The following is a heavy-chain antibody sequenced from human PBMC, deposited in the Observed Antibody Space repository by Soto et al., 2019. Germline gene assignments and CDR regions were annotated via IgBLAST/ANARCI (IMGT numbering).Heavy chain of an antibody. CDR2: INSSNGNA. Sequence: GASVKVSCKASAYTFTRYGVKWVRQAPGQGLEWMGWINSSNGNAEYAQNLQGSVTMTIDTSTSTAYMELRSLRSDDTAVYYCARGGPTSADHYYGMDVWGQGTTVTVSS. CDR1: AYTFTRYG. J-gene: IGHJ6*02. V-gene: IGHV1-18*01. CDR3: ARGGPTSADHYYGMDV. D-gene: IGHD3-10*01.